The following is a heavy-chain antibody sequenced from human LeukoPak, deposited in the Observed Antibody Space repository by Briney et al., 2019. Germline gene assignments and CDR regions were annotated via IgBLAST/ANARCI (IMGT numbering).Heavy chain of an antibody. D-gene: IGHD3-9*01. Sequence: GGSLRLSCVVSGYSFSTNMMTWVRQAPGKGREWVATILPGGRESYRVDSVKGRFTISRDNAKNSLYLQMNILRAEDTAVYYLSAHGYWGQGTLVTVTS. CDR3: SAHGY. CDR1: GYSFSTNM. J-gene: IGHJ4*02. CDR2: ILPGGRES. V-gene: IGHV3-7*01.